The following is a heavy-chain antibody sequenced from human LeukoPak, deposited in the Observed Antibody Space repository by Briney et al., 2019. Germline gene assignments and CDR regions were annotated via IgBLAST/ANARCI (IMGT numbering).Heavy chain of an antibody. J-gene: IGHJ1*01. CDR3: ARDNIAASCVKYFQL. CDR1: GGTLSRYG. Sequence: SVKVSCEASGGTLSRYGIGWVRQAPGQGLEWMGGIIPKFGSTNYAQKFQDRLTLTTDESTSTAYMELSNLRSEDTAVYFCARDNIAASCVKYFQLWGPGTLATISS. D-gene: IGHD6-13*01. CDR2: IIPKFGST. V-gene: IGHV1-69*05.